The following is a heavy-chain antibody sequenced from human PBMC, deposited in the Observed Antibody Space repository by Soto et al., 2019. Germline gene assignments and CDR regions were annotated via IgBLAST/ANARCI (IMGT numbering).Heavy chain of an antibody. J-gene: IGHJ5*01. CDR1: GFSFSNYA. Sequence: QPGGSLRLSCAASGFSFSNYAMSWVRQAPGQGLEWISGISGSGGSTYNADSVKGRFTISRDNSRNSLYLHMNSLRAEDTAVYYCGKGDLEQVSCNWFDSWGQGTRVTVSS. D-gene: IGHD2-15*01. CDR3: GKGDLEQVSCNWFDS. V-gene: IGHV3-23*01. CDR2: ISGSGGST.